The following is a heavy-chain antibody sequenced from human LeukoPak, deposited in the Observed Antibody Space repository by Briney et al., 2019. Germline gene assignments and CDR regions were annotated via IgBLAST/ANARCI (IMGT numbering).Heavy chain of an antibody. CDR3: ARAGSGSGWYFDY. Sequence: ASVKVSCKASGYTFTGYYMHWVRQAPGQGLEWMGWISPYNGNTRYAQKFQGRVAMTTDASTTTASMELRGLRFNDTAVYYCARAGSGSGWYFDYWGQGTLVTVSS. CDR1: GYTFTGYY. CDR2: ISPYNGNT. J-gene: IGHJ4*02. D-gene: IGHD6-19*01. V-gene: IGHV1-18*04.